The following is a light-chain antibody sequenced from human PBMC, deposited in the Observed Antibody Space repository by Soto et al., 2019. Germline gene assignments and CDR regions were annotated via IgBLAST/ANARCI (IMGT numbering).Light chain of an antibody. CDR2: LGS. J-gene: IGKJ4*01. V-gene: IGKV2-28*01. CDR3: KHDQRAQLN. Sequence: DIVMTQSPLSLPVTPGEPASISCRSSQSLLHSNGYNYLDWYLQKPRQSPQLLIYLGSNQASRDPYRYRDSGPGTEFTLKISRVEAQDVRVYYCKHDQRAQLNFGGCNKVE. CDR1: QSLLHSNGYNY.